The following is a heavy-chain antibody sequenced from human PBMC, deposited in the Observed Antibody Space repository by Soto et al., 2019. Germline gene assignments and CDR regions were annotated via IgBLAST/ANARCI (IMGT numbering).Heavy chain of an antibody. CDR1: GGSISSGGYS. D-gene: IGHD4-17*01. J-gene: IGHJ4*02. V-gene: IGHV4-30-2*01. Sequence: PSETLSLTCAVSGGSISSGGYSWSWIRQPPGKGLEWIGYIYHSGSTYYNPSLKSRVTKSVDRSKNQFSLKLSSVTAADTAVYYCASGLVTTLHYWGQGTLVTVSS. CDR2: IYHSGST. CDR3: ASGLVTTLHY.